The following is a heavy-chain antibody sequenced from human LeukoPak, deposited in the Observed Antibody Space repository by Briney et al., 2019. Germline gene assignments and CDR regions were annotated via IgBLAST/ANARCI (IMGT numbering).Heavy chain of an antibody. CDR2: IQSDEIDK. Sequence: GGSLRLSCAASGFTFATYGMHWVRLAPGKGLEWVAFIQSDEIDKFYADSVRGRFTVSRDNSKNTLYLQMDSLRPEDTAVYYCAKERKLLPFDCWGQGTPVTVSS. CDR1: GFTFATYG. D-gene: IGHD4-23*01. J-gene: IGHJ4*02. V-gene: IGHV3-30*02. CDR3: AKERKLLPFDC.